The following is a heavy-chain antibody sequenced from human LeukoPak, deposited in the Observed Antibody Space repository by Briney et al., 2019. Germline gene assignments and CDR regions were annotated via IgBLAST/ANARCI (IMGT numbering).Heavy chain of an antibody. V-gene: IGHV4-59*08. D-gene: IGHD3-9*01. CDR1: GGFIGSYY. CDR2: IYYSGSS. CDR3: ASLPYYDILTGSYAEQDF. J-gene: IGHJ4*02. Sequence: PSETLSLTCTVSGGFIGSYYWSWIRQPPGKGLEWIGYIYYSGSSHYNPSLKSRVTISVDTSKNQFSLKLTSVTAADTAVYYCASLPYYDILTGSYAEQDFWGQGTLVTVSS.